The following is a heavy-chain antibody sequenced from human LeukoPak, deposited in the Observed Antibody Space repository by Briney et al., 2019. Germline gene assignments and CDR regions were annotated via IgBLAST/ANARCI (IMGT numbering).Heavy chain of an antibody. CDR2: INHSGST. CDR1: GGSFSGYY. CDR3: ARGLNSYDSSGYRRPQYFDY. J-gene: IGHJ4*02. D-gene: IGHD3-22*01. V-gene: IGHV4-34*01. Sequence: ETLSLTCAVYGGSFSGYYWSWIRQPPGKGLEWIGEINHSGSTNYNPSLKSRVTISVDTSKNQFSLKLSSVTAADTAVYYCARGLNSYDSSGYRRPQYFDYWGQGTLVTVSS.